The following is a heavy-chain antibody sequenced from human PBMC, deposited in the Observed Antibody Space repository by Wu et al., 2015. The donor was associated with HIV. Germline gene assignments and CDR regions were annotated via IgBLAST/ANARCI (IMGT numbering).Heavy chain of an antibody. CDR1: GDGFTSYA. D-gene: IGHD5-12*01. CDR2: INPLFGTA. CDR3: ARNTDSVATSLYSLGV. Sequence: QDQLVQFGAEVKKPGSSVKVTCKASGDGFTSYAVSWVRQAPGQGLERMGGINPLFGTAKFAQRFQDRITFTTDESKTTVYMELSSLRSEDTAVYYCARNTDSVATSLYSLGVWGQGTTVTVSS. V-gene: IGHV1-69*05. J-gene: IGHJ6*02.